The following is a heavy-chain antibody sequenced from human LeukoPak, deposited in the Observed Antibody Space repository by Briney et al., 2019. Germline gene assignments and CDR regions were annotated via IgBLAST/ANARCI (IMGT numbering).Heavy chain of an antibody. J-gene: IGHJ6*02. CDR3: ARDRTPLGVVIKPYYYYYGMDV. Sequence: GGSLRLSCAASGFTFSSYSMNWIRQAPGKGLEWVSSISSSTSYIYYADSVKGRFTISKDNAKNSLYLQMNSLRAEDTAVYYCARDRTPLGVVIKPYYYYYGMDVWGQGTTVTVSS. CDR1: GFTFSSYS. V-gene: IGHV3-21*01. CDR2: ISSSTSYI. D-gene: IGHD3-3*01.